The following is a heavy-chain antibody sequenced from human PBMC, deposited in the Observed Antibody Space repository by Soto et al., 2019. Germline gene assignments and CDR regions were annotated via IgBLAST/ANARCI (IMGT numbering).Heavy chain of an antibody. CDR2: INHSGST. V-gene: IGHV4-34*01. J-gene: IGHJ6*03. CDR1: GGSFSGYY. D-gene: IGHD3-9*01. Sequence: PSETLSLTCAVYGGSFSGYYWSWIRQPPGKGLEWIGEINHSGSTNYNPSLKSRVTISVDTSKNQFSLKLSSVTAADTAVYYCTRGQVGRYFDYYYYMDVWGKGTTVTVSS. CDR3: TRGQVGRYFDYYYYMDV.